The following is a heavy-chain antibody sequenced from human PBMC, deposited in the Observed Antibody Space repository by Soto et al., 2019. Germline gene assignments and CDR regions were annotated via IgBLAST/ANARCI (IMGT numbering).Heavy chain of an antibody. J-gene: IGHJ3*02. V-gene: IGHV3-66*01. Sequence: GESLKISCAASGFTVSSNYMSWVRQAPGKGLEWVSVIYSGGSTYYADSVKGRFTISRDNSKNTLYLQMNSLRAEDTAVYYCARDRSTIYAFDIWGQGTMVTVSS. CDR1: GFTVSSNY. D-gene: IGHD3-3*01. CDR3: ARDRSTIYAFDI. CDR2: IYSGGST.